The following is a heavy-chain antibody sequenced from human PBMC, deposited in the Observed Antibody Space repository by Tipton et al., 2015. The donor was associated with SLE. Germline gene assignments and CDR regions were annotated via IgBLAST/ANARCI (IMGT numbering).Heavy chain of an antibody. V-gene: IGHV4-34*01. CDR2: INHSGST. D-gene: IGHD6-19*01. CDR1: GGSFSGYY. CDR3: ARGISSGWWNY. Sequence: TLSLTCAVYGGSFSGYYGSWIRQPPGKGLEGIGKINHSGSTNYNPSLKSRLTISIDTSKNQFSLKLSSVTAADTAVYYCARGISSGWWNYWGQGTLVTVSS. J-gene: IGHJ4*02.